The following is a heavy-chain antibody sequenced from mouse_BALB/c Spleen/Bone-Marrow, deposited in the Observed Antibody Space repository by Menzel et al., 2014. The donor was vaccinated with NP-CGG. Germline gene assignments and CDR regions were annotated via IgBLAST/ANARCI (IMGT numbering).Heavy chain of an antibody. V-gene: IGHV5-6-4*01. Sequence: EVMLVESGGGLVKPGGSLKLSCAASGFTFSSYTMSWVRQTPEKRLEWVATISSGGSYTYYPDSVKGRFTISRDNAKNTLYLQMGSLKSEDTAMYYCTRSYYRYDEEAWFAYWGQGTLVTVSA. CDR1: GFTFSSYT. J-gene: IGHJ3*01. D-gene: IGHD2-14*01. CDR3: TRSYYRYDEEAWFAY. CDR2: ISSGGSYT.